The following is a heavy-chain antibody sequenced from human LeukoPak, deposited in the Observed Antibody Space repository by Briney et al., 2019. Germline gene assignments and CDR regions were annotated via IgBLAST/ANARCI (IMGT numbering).Heavy chain of an antibody. CDR2: INPSGGST. J-gene: IGHJ5*02. V-gene: IGHV1-46*01. CDR3: ARGHCSSTSCHDNWFDP. D-gene: IGHD2-2*01. CDR1: GYTFTSYY. Sequence: ASVKVSCKASGYTFTSYYMHWVRQAPGQGLEWMGIINPSGGSTSYAQKFQGRVTMTRDTSTSTVYMELSSLRSEDTAVYYCARGHCSSTSCHDNWFDPWGQGTLVTVS.